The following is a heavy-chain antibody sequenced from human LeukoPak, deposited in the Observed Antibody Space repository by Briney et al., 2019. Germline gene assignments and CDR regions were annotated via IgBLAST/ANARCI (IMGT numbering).Heavy chain of an antibody. CDR3: ARDFYGSGSYLGLGYYYGMDV. CDR1: GGSISSYY. CDR2: IYTSGST. D-gene: IGHD3-10*01. J-gene: IGHJ6*02. V-gene: IGHV4-4*07. Sequence: SETLSLTCTVSGGSISSYYWSWIRQPAGKGLEWIGRIYTSGSTNYNPSLKSRVTMSVDTSKNQFSLKLSSVTAADTAVYYCARDFYGSGSYLGLGYYYGMDVWGQGTTVTVSS.